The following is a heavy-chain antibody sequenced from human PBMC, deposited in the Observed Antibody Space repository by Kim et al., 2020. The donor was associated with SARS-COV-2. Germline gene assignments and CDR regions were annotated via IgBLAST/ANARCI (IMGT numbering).Heavy chain of an antibody. D-gene: IGHD3-16*01. J-gene: IGHJ6*02. CDR3: ASNGNKDYDYVWGTQRGGMDV. V-gene: IGHV4-31*03. CDR2: IYYSGST. Sequence: SETLSLTCTVSGGSISSGGYYWSWIRQHPGKGLEWIGYIYYSGSTYYNPSLKSRVTISVDTSKNQFSLKLSSVTAADTAVYYCASNGNKDYDYVWGTQRGGMDVWGQGTTVTVSS. CDR1: GGSISSGGYY.